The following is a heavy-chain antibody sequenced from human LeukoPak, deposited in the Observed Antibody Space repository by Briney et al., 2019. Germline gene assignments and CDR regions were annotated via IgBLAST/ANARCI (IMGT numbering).Heavy chain of an antibody. Sequence: QPGGSLRLSCAASGFTFSSYGMHWVRQAPGKGLEWVAVISYVGITKYYADSVKGRFTIARDNSKNTLDLQMNILRTEDTAVYYCAKYSSPNYYGMDVWGQGTTVTVSS. CDR1: GFTFSSYG. CDR2: ISYVGITK. J-gene: IGHJ6*02. D-gene: IGHD6-13*01. V-gene: IGHV3-30*18. CDR3: AKYSSPNYYGMDV.